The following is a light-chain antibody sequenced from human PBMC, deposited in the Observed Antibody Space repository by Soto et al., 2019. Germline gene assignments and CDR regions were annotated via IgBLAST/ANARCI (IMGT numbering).Light chain of an antibody. V-gene: IGKV1-39*01. Sequence: DIQMTQSPSSLSASVGDRVTITCRSSQSISTDLNWYQQKPGKAPKLLIYGASSLQSGVPSGFSGTGSGTDFTLTISSLQPEDFASYYCQQSYSTSWTFGQGNKVELK. CDR3: QQSYSTSWT. J-gene: IGKJ1*01. CDR2: GAS. CDR1: QSISTD.